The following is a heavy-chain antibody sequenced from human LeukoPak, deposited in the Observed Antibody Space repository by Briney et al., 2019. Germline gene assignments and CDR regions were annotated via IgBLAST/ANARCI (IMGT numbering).Heavy chain of an antibody. V-gene: IGHV4-59*01. CDR3: ARSTQYYYDSSGRSLGIVDL. CDR2: IYYSGST. CDR1: GGSISSYY. J-gene: IGHJ2*01. Sequence: SETLSLTCTVSGGSISSYYWSWIRQPPGKGLEWIGHIYYSGSTNYNPSLKILVTISVDTSTNPSSLKLTYLPPAATAVYTCARSTQYYYDSSGRSLGIVDLWGRGTMVTVSS. D-gene: IGHD3-22*01.